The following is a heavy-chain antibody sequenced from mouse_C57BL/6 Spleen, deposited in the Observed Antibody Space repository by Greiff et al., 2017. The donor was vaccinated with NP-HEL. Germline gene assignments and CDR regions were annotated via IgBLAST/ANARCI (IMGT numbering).Heavy chain of an antibody. CDR1: GYAFSSYW. Sequence: VQLQQSGAELVKPGASVKISCKASGYAFSSYWMNWVKQRPGKGLEWIGQIYPGDGDTNYNGKFKGKATLTADKSSSTAYMQLSSLTSEDSAVYFCASRGGYDEAWFAYWGQGTLVTVSA. CDR2: IYPGDGDT. V-gene: IGHV1-80*01. CDR3: ASRGGYDEAWFAY. D-gene: IGHD2-2*01. J-gene: IGHJ3*01.